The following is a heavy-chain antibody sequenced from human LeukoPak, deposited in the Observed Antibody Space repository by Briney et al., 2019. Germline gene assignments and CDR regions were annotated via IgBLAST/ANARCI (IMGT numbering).Heavy chain of an antibody. Sequence: PGGSLRLSCAASGFTFSSYSMNWVRQAPGKGLEWVSYISSSSSTIYYADSVKGRFTISRDNAKNSLYLQMNSLRAEDTAVYYCARVKWELLKSFVFDYWGQGTLVTVSS. CDR3: ARVKWELLKSFVFDY. J-gene: IGHJ4*02. CDR2: ISSSSSTI. V-gene: IGHV3-48*04. CDR1: GFTFSSYS. D-gene: IGHD1-26*01.